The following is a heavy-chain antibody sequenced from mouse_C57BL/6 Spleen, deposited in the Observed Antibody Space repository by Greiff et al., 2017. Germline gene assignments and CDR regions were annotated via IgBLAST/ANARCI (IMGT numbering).Heavy chain of an antibody. Sequence: QVQLKESGPGLVAPSQSLSITCTVSGFSLTSYAISWVRQPPGKGLEWLGVIWTGGGTNYNSALKSRLSISKDNSKSQVFLKMNSLQTDDTARYYCARNFKGDGNYVGYYFDYWGQGTTLTVSS. CDR1: GFSLTSYA. D-gene: IGHD2-1*01. CDR3: ARNFKGDGNYVGYYFDY. V-gene: IGHV2-9-1*01. J-gene: IGHJ2*01. CDR2: IWTGGGT.